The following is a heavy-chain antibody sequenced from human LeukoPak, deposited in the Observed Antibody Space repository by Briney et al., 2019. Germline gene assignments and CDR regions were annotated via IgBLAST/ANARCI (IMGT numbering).Heavy chain of an antibody. CDR2: IIPFFGTA. CDR1: GGTFSSYA. D-gene: IGHD2-2*01. Sequence: ASVKVSCKASGGTFSSYAISWVRQAPGQGLEWMGGIIPFFGTANYAQKFQGRVTITADESTSTAYMELSSLRSEDTAVYYCASVVPAAPNYYYYGMDVWGQGTTVTVSS. V-gene: IGHV1-69*13. J-gene: IGHJ6*02. CDR3: ASVVPAAPNYYYYGMDV.